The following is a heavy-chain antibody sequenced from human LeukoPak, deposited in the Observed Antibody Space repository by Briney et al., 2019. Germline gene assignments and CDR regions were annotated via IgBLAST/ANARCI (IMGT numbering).Heavy chain of an antibody. J-gene: IGHJ4*02. D-gene: IGHD6-19*01. CDR3: AKWRGEGIAVSPGTDY. CDR1: GFTFSDYY. V-gene: IGHV3-30*02. Sequence: GGSLRLSCAASGFTFSDYYMSWIRQAPGKGLKWVAFIRFDGSNKYYADSVKGRFTISRDNSNSTMYLQMNSLRSEDTAVYYCAKWRGEGIAVSPGTDYWGQGTLVTVSS. CDR2: IRFDGSNK.